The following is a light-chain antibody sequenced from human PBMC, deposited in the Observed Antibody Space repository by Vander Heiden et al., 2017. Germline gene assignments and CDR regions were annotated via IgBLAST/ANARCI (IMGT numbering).Light chain of an antibody. Sequence: DIQMTQSPSSLSASIGDRVTITCRASQSISSYLNWYQQKPGKAPKLLISGASRLQSGVPSRFSGSGSGTEYTLTISSLQPEDSATYYCQKSYGPPLTLGGGTKVEIQ. CDR1: QSISSY. CDR3: QKSYGPPLT. J-gene: IGKJ4*02. CDR2: GAS. V-gene: IGKV1-39*01.